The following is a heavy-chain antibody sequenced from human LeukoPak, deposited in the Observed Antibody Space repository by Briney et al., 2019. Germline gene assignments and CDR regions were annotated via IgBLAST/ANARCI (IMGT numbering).Heavy chain of an antibody. CDR2: IRYDGSNK. CDR1: GFTFSSYG. Sequence: TGGSLRLSCAASGFTFSSYGMHWVRQAPGKGLEWAAFIRYDGSNKYYADSVKGRFTISRDNSKNTLYLQMNSLRAEDTAVYYCANILLWFGEYPDLGFDYWGQGTLVTVSS. D-gene: IGHD3-10*01. J-gene: IGHJ4*02. V-gene: IGHV3-30*02. CDR3: ANILLWFGEYPDLGFDY.